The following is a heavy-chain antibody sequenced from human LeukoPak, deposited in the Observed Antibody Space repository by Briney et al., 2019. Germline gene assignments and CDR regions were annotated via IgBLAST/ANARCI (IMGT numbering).Heavy chain of an antibody. Sequence: SETLSLTCAVYGGSFSGYYWSWIRQPPGKGLECIGEINHSGSTNYNPSHKSRVTMSVDTSKHQFSLKLSSVTAADTAVYYCARDNHQYYYYYMDVWGKGTTVTISS. V-gene: IGHV4-34*01. J-gene: IGHJ6*03. D-gene: IGHD1-14*01. CDR1: GGSFSGYY. CDR2: INHSGST. CDR3: ARDNHQYYYYYMDV.